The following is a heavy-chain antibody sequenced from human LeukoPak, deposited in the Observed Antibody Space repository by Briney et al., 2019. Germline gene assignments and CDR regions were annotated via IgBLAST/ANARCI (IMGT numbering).Heavy chain of an antibody. V-gene: IGHV4-39*07. CDR3: ARRKRTHYGSGSTFDY. Sequence: SETLSLTCTVSGGSISSSSYYWGWIRQPPGKGLEWIGSIYYSGSTYYNPSLKSRVTISVDTSKNQFSLKLSSVTAADTAVYYCARRKRTHYGSGSTFDYWGQGTLVTVSS. D-gene: IGHD3-10*01. J-gene: IGHJ4*02. CDR1: GGSISSSSYY. CDR2: IYYSGST.